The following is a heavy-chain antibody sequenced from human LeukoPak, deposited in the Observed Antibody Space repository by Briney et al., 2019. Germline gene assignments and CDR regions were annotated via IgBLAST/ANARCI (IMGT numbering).Heavy chain of an antibody. J-gene: IGHJ4*02. CDR2: INPNSGGT. Sequence: EASVKVSCKASGGTFSSYAISWVRQAPGQGLEWMGWINPNSGGTNYAQKFQGRVTMTRDTSISTAYMELSRLRSDDTAVYYCARTGNTYYDILTGYHDYWGQGTLVTVSS. D-gene: IGHD3-9*01. V-gene: IGHV1-2*02. CDR3: ARTGNTYYDILTGYHDY. CDR1: GGTFSSYA.